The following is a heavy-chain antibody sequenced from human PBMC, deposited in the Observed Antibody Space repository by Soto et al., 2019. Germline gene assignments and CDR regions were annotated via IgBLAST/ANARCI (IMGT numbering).Heavy chain of an antibody. V-gene: IGHV3-11*01. CDR2: ISSSGSTI. CDR1: GFTFSDYY. CDR3: AREATYYDFWSGYYFSYYYMDV. Sequence: GGSLRLSCAASGFTFSDYYMSWIRQAPGKGLEWVSYISSSGSTIYYADSVKGRFTISRDNAKNSLYLQMNSLRAEDTAVYYCAREATYYDFWSGYYFSYYYMDVWGKGTTVTVSS. J-gene: IGHJ6*03. D-gene: IGHD3-3*01.